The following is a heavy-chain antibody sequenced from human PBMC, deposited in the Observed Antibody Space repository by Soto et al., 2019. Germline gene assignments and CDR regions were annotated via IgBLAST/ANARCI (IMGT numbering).Heavy chain of an antibody. V-gene: IGHV4-38-2*02. Sequence: SETLSLTCTVSGYSISSGYYWGWIRQPPGKGLEWIGSIYHSGSTYYTPSLKSRVTISVDTSKNQFSLMMSSVTAADTAVYYCARVGRNYYGSGREVWFDPWGQGTLVTVSS. CDR3: ARVGRNYYGSGREVWFDP. D-gene: IGHD3-10*01. CDR2: IYHSGST. J-gene: IGHJ5*02. CDR1: GYSISSGYY.